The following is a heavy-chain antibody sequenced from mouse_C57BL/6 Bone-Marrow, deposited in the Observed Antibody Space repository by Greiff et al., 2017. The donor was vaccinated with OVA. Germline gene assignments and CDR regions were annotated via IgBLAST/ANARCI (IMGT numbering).Heavy chain of an antibody. CDR3: ARGDSSGYGY. CDR2: ISYSGST. J-gene: IGHJ2*01. Sequence: EVKLVESGPGMVKPSQSLSLTCTVTGYSITSGYDWHWIRHFPGNKLEWMGYISYSGSTNYNPSLKSRISITHDTSKNHFFLKLNSVTTEDTATYYCARGDSSGYGYWGQGTTLTVSS. CDR1: GYSITSGYD. V-gene: IGHV3-1*01. D-gene: IGHD3-2*02.